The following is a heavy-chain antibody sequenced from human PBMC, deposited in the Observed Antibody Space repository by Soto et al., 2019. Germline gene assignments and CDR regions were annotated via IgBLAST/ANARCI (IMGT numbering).Heavy chain of an antibody. Sequence: PGGSLRLSCAASGFTFSSYAMSWVRQAPGKGLQWVSAITGGGGSTYYADSVKGRFTISRDNSNNTVYLQMNSLGVEDTALYYCVREPWGFSGTWYDYWGQGTLVTVSS. CDR2: ITGGGGST. J-gene: IGHJ4*02. CDR1: GFTFSSYA. CDR3: VREPWGFSGTWYDY. D-gene: IGHD6-13*01. V-gene: IGHV3-23*01.